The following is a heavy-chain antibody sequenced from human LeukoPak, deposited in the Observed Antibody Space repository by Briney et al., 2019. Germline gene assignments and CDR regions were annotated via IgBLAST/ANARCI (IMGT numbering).Heavy chain of an antibody. CDR2: MNPNSGNT. CDR1: GYTFTSYD. Sequence: GASVKVSCKASGYTFTSYDINWVRQATGQGLEWMGWMNPNSGNTGYAQKFQGRVTMTRNTSISTAYMELSSLRSDDTAVYYCARDAPRRSGGSCYPSCDAFDIWGQGTMVTVSS. J-gene: IGHJ3*02. CDR3: ARDAPRRSGGSCYPSCDAFDI. D-gene: IGHD2-15*01. V-gene: IGHV1-8*01.